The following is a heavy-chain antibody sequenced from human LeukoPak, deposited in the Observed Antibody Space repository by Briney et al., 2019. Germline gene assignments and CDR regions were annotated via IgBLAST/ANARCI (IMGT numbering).Heavy chain of an antibody. D-gene: IGHD1-26*01. Sequence: SETLSLTCTVSGGSISGYCWSWIRQPPGKGLEWIGNVYYSGGTNYNPSLKSRVTISIDTSKNQFSLSLSSVTAADTAVYYCARDGALAYWGQGTLVTVSS. CDR3: ARDGALAY. CDR2: VYYSGGT. V-gene: IGHV4-59*01. CDR1: GGSISGYC. J-gene: IGHJ4*02.